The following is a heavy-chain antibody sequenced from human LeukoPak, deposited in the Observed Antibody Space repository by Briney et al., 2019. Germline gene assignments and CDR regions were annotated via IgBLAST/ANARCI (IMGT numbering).Heavy chain of an antibody. CDR1: GYTFTSYY. D-gene: IGHD3-22*01. V-gene: IGHV1-46*01. J-gene: IGHJ4*02. CDR2: INPSGGST. CDR3: ARGLTYYYDSSGYIGDY. Sequence: ASVKVSCKASGYTFTSYYMHWVRQAPGQGLEWMGIINPSGGSTSYAQKLQGRVTMTRDTSTSTVYMELSSLRSEDTAVYYCARGLTYYYDSSGYIGDYWGQGTLVTVSS.